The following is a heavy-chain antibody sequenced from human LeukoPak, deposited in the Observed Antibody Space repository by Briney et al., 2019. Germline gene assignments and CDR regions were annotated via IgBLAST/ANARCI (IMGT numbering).Heavy chain of an antibody. CDR3: ARSRGWLQSHPLGY. Sequence: SETLSLTCAVYGGSFSGYYWGWIRQPPGKGLEWIGEINHSGSTNYNPSLKSRVTISVDTSKNQFSLKLSSVTAADTAVFYCARSRGWLQSHPLGYWGQGTLVTVSS. CDR1: GGSFSGYY. CDR2: INHSGST. J-gene: IGHJ4*02. V-gene: IGHV4-34*01. D-gene: IGHD5-24*01.